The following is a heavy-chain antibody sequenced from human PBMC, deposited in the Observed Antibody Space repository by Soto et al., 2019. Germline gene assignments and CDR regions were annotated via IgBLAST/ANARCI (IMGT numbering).Heavy chain of an antibody. J-gene: IGHJ4*02. CDR1: GGSISSYY. D-gene: IGHD5-18*01. CDR2: IYYSGNT. CDR3: ARKKGYSYGPHYFDY. Sequence: PSETLSLTCTVSGGSISSYYWSWIRQHPGKGLEWIGYIYYSGNTFYNPSLKSRVTISVDTSKNQFSLKLSSVTAADTAVYYCARKKGYSYGPHYFDYWGQGTRVTVSS. V-gene: IGHV4-59*06.